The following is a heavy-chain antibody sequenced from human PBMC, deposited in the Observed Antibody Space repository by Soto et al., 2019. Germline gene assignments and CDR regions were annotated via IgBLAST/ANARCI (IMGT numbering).Heavy chain of an antibody. CDR2: ISRSSSYI. V-gene: IGHV3-21*01. CDR3: ARDIRYCSGGSCYSGEYYYGMDV. D-gene: IGHD2-15*01. J-gene: IGHJ6*04. CDR1: GFNFSSYS. Sequence: GGSLRLSCAASGFNFSSYSMNWVRQASGPGLEWVSSISRSSSYIYYADSAKDRFNISRDNAKNSLYLQMNSLIAEDTAVYYCARDIRYCSGGSCYSGEYYYGMDVWGKRSTVTVAS.